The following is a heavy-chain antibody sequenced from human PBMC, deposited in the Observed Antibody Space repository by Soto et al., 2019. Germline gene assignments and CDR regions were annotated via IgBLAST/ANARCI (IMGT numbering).Heavy chain of an antibody. J-gene: IGHJ4*02. D-gene: IGHD3-3*01. CDR2: INAGNGNT. CDR1: GYTFTSYA. CDR3: ARDERFLEWAGAY. V-gene: IGHV1-3*01. Sequence: QVQLVQSGAEVKKPGASVKVSCKASGYTFTSYAMHWVRQAPGQRLEWMGWINAGNGNTKYSQKFQGRVTITRDTSANTAYMELSSLRSEDTAVYYCARDERFLEWAGAYWGQGTLVTVSS.